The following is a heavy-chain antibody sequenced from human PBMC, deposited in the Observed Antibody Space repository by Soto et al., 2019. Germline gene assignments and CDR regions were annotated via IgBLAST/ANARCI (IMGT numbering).Heavy chain of an antibody. CDR3: KRAPPGAATNFDY. CDR1: GDSVSSNTAT. Sequence: SQTLSLTCAISGDSVSSNTATWNWIRQSPSRGLEWLGRTYYRSKWLNTYAESVKSRISVSPDTSKNQFSLHLTSVTPEDTAVYYCKRAPPGAATNFDYWAQGTLVTVSS. J-gene: IGHJ4*02. CDR2: TYYRSKWLN. V-gene: IGHV6-1*01.